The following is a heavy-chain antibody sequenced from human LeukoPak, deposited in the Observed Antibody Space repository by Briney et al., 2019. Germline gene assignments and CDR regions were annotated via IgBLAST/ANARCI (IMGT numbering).Heavy chain of an antibody. CDR1: GGSISSYY. CDR2: IYYSGST. Sequence: PSETLSLTCTVSGGSISSYYWSWIRQPPGKGLEWIGYIYYSGSTNYNPSLKSRVTISVGTSKNQFSLKLSSVTAADTAVYYCARLDLAFDYWGQGTLVTVSS. J-gene: IGHJ4*02. CDR3: ARLDLAFDY. D-gene: IGHD3/OR15-3a*01. V-gene: IGHV4-59*08.